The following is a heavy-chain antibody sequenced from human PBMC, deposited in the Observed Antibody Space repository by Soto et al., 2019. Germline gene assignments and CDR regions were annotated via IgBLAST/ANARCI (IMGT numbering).Heavy chain of an antibody. CDR1: GYRFTTFY. D-gene: IGHD5-18*01. CDR3: ARDGNFVLRGYSFGFDF. Sequence: ASVKVSCKASGYRFTTFYIHWVRQAPGQGLEWMGRMNVGTGGTTYAQKFQGRVTMTRDTSISTAYLEVTNVKSDDTAIYYCARDGNFVLRGYSFGFDFWGQGTWVTVSS. V-gene: IGHV1-2*06. CDR2: MNVGTGGT. J-gene: IGHJ4*02.